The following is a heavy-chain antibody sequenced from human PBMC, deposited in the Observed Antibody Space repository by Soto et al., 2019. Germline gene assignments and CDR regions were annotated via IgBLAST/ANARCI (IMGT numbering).Heavy chain of an antibody. V-gene: IGHV3-21*01. CDR2: ITSNSIYI. J-gene: IGHJ6*02. CDR1: GFPFSNFD. Sequence: GGSLRLSCAASGFPFSNFDMNWVRQAPGKGLEWVSSITSNSIYIYYADSVKGRFTVSRDNAKNSLYLQMDSLRAEDTAVYYCARDLSGGNYYYHGLDVWGQGTTVTVSS. D-gene: IGHD1-1*01. CDR3: ARDLSGGNYYYHGLDV.